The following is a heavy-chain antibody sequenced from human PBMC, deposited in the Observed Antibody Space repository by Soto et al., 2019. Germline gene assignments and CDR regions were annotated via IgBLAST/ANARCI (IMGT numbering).Heavy chain of an antibody. D-gene: IGHD3-3*01. Sequence: GGSLRLSCAASGFTFSSYIMNWVRQAPGKGLEWVSYISSSSSTIYYADSVEGRFTISRDNAKNSLYLQMNSLRDEDTAVYYCARDLPLTIFGVVTSYGMDVWGQGTTVTV. CDR1: GFTFSSYI. V-gene: IGHV3-48*02. CDR3: ARDLPLTIFGVVTSYGMDV. CDR2: ISSSSSTI. J-gene: IGHJ6*02.